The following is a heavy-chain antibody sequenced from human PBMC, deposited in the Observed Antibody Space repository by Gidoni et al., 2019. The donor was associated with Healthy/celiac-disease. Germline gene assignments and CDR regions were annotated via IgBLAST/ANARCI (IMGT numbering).Heavy chain of an antibody. D-gene: IGHD3-16*02. V-gene: IGHV3-66*01. Sequence: EVQLVESGGGLVKPGGSLGLSCSASGFTVSRNSLSWVRPAPGKGAGRVSVIYSGGRTCSADDVKGRFTMSRDNAKNTVNLKMKSLLAEDTAVYYCARDYLLKYDYVWGSYRPSGLWGQGTLVTVSS. CDR1: GFTVSRNS. CDR2: IYSGGRT. J-gene: IGHJ4*02. CDR3: ARDYLLKYDYVWGSYRPSGL.